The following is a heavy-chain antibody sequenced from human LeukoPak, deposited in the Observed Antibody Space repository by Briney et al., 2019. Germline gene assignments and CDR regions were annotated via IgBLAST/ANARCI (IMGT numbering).Heavy chain of an antibody. V-gene: IGHV3-21*01. CDR2: ISSSSSYI. Sequence: GGSLRLSCAASGFTFSSYSMNWVRQAPGEGLEWVSSISSSSSYIYYADSVKGRFTISRDNAKNSLYLQMNSLRAEDTAVYYCARVGGATIDYWGQGTLVTVSS. CDR3: ARVGGATIDY. CDR1: GFTFSSYS. D-gene: IGHD3-10*01. J-gene: IGHJ4*02.